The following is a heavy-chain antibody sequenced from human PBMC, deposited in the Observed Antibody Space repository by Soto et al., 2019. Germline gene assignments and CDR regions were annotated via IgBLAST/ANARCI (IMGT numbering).Heavy chain of an antibody. J-gene: IGHJ3*02. V-gene: IGHV4-59*01. CDR1: GGSISGYY. Sequence: LSLTCTVSGGSISGYYWSWVRQPPGKGLEWIGYIYYSGTTNYNPSLKSRVTISADTSKNQFSLKLSSVTAADAAVYYCARAERVYAISGAFDIWGQGTLVTVSS. CDR2: IYYSGTT. CDR3: ARAERVYAISGAFDI. D-gene: IGHD2-8*01.